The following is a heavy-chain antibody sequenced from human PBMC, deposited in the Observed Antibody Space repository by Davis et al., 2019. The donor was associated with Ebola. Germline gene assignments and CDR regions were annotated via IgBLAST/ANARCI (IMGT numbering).Heavy chain of an antibody. Sequence: SVKVSCKASGGTFSSYAISWVRQAPGQGLEWMGGIIPIFGTANYAQKFQGRVTMTRDTSTSTVYMELSSLRSEDTAVYYCVHGSGWLVAQLDYWGQGTLVTVSS. D-gene: IGHD6-19*01. CDR1: GGTFSSYA. CDR2: IIPIFGTA. V-gene: IGHV1-69*05. J-gene: IGHJ4*02. CDR3: VHGSGWLVAQLDY.